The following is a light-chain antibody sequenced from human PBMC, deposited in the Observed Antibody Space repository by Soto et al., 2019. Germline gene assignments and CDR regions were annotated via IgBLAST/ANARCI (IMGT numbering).Light chain of an antibody. CDR3: CSYAGSSTSLYV. Sequence: QPGLTQPASGSGSPGQAITISCTGTNSDVGSYNLVSWYQQHPGKAPKLMIYEVSKRPSGVSNRFSGSKSGNTASLTISGLQAEDEADYYCCSYAGSSTSLYVFGTGTKVTV. CDR2: EVS. CDR1: NSDVGSYNL. V-gene: IGLV2-23*02. J-gene: IGLJ1*01.